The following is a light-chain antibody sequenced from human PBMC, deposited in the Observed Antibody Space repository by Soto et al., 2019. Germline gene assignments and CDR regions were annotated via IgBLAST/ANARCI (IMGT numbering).Light chain of an antibody. CDR1: NSDVGAYNY. CDR2: DVY. J-gene: IGLJ2*01. CDR3: CSYAGSSPAVL. Sequence: QSALTQPHSVSGSPGQSVAISCTGTNSDVGAYNYVSWYQHHPGNAPKLIIHDVYKRPSGVPDRFSASKSGNTASLTISGLQIEDEADYYCCSYAGSSPAVLLGGVTKLTVL. V-gene: IGLV2-11*01.